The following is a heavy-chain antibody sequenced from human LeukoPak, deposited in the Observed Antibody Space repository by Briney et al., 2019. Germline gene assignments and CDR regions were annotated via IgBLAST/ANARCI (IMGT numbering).Heavy chain of an antibody. J-gene: IGHJ4*02. Sequence: GGSLRLSCAASGFTFSSYAMSLVRQAPGKGLESGSAIRGSGGSTSYGDSVKCRFTISRDNSKNTLYLQMNSLRAEDTAVYYCAKDHSRRGYGVTGDYWGQGTLVTVSS. V-gene: IGHV3-23*01. D-gene: IGHD4-17*01. CDR2: IRGSGGST. CDR1: GFTFSSYA. CDR3: AKDHSRRGYGVTGDY.